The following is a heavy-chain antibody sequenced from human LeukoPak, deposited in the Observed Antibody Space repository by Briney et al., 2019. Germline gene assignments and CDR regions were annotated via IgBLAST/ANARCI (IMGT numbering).Heavy chain of an antibody. CDR3: AKDAGRRVGSITTAFDY. CDR2: ISSGSDYI. V-gene: IGHV3-21*06. J-gene: IGHJ4*02. D-gene: IGHD1-26*01. CDR1: GLAFSSYS. Sequence: GGSLRLSCVASGLAFSSYSMHWVRQAPGKGLEWVSSISSGSDYIHYADSVRGRFTISRDNAKSSVFLQMNSLRAEDSAVYYCAKDAGRRVGSITTAFDYWGPGTLVTVS.